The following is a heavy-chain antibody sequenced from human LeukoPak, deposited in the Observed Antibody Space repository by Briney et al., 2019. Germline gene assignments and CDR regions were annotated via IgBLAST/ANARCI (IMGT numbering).Heavy chain of an antibody. Sequence: GGSLRLSCAASGFTFSSYAMHWVRQAPGKGLEWVAVISYDGSNKYYADSVKGRFTISRDNSKNTLYLQMNSLRAEDTAVYYCARDLGGYYYKYAFDIWGQGTMVTVSS. CDR2: ISYDGSNK. V-gene: IGHV3-30-3*01. J-gene: IGHJ3*02. D-gene: IGHD3-22*01. CDR3: ARDLGGYYYKYAFDI. CDR1: GFTFSSYA.